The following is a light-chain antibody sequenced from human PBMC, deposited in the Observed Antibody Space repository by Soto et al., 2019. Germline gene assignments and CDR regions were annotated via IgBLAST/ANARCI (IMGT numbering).Light chain of an antibody. CDR3: QHYGESSST. Sequence: IVLTQSPGTLSLSPGEVATLSCGASQTITYNFLAWYQKKPGLAPRLLVYDASNRATGIPDRFSGSGSGTDVTLTISTLEPEDFAVYYCQHYGESSSTFGGGTRVEI. CDR1: QTITYNF. V-gene: IGKV3D-20*01. CDR2: DAS. J-gene: IGKJ4*01.